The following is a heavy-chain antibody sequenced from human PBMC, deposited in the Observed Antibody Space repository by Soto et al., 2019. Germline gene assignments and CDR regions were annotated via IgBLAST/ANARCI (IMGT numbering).Heavy chain of an antibody. Sequence: QVQLVQSGAEVKKPGSSVKVSCKASGGTFSSYAISWVRQAPGQGLEWMGGIIPIFGTANYAQKFQGRVTITADESTSTAYMELSSLRSEDTAVYYCARDAVFGVVIGSGVWFDSWGQGTLVTVSS. V-gene: IGHV1-69*12. CDR2: IIPIFGTA. CDR1: GGTFSSYA. J-gene: IGHJ5*01. CDR3: ARDAVFGVVIGSGVWFDS. D-gene: IGHD3-3*01.